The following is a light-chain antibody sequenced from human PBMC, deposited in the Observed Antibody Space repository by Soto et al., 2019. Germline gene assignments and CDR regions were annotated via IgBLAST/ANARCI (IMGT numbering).Light chain of an antibody. Sequence: QSVLTQPPSASGTPGQRVTISCSGSSSNIGINVLSWYQQLPGAAPKLLIYSNDQRPSGVPVRFSGSKSGTSASLAISGLQSEDEADYYCAAWDDSLNGYAFGPGTKVTV. V-gene: IGLV1-44*01. J-gene: IGLJ1*01. CDR2: SND. CDR1: SSNIGINV. CDR3: AAWDDSLNGYA.